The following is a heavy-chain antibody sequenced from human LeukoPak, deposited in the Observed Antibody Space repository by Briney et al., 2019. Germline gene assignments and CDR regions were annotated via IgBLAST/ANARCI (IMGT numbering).Heavy chain of an antibody. CDR3: ARVAFKPFDY. J-gene: IGHJ4*02. CDR1: GGSFSGYY. V-gene: IGHV4-34*01. D-gene: IGHD3-16*01. CDR2: INHSGST. Sequence: PSETLSLTCAVYGGSFSGYYWSWIRQPPGKGLEWIGEINHSGSTNYNPSLKSRVTISVDTSKNQFSLKLSSVTAADTAVYYCARVAFKPFDYWGQGTLVTVSS.